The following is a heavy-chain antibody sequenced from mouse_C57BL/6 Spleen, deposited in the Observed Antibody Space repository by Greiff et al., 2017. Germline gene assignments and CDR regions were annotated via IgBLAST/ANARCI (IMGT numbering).Heavy chain of an antibody. V-gene: IGHV1-50*01. CDR1: GYTFTSYW. J-gene: IGHJ4*01. CDR2: IDPSDSYT. D-gene: IGHD1-1*01. Sequence: QVQLQQPGAELVKPGASVKLSCKASGYTFTSYWMQWVKQRPGQGLEWIGEIDPSDSYTNYNQKFKGKATLTVDTSSSTAYMQLSSLTSEDSAVYYCAKYYYSSSSYAMDYWGQGTSVTVSS. CDR3: AKYYYSSSSYAMDY.